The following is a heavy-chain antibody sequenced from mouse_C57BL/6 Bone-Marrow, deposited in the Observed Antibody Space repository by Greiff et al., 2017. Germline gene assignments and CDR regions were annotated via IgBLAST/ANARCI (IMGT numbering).Heavy chain of an antibody. V-gene: IGHV5-4*01. D-gene: IGHD1-1*01. CDR1: GFTFSSYA. CDR3: ARGIYYWYFDV. J-gene: IGHJ1*03. Sequence: EVHLVESGGGLVKPGGSLKLSCAASGFTFSSYAMSWVRQTPEKRLEWVATISDGGSYTYYPDNVKGRFPISRDNAKNNLYLQMSHLKSEDTAMYYCARGIYYWYFDVWGTGTTVTVSS. CDR2: ISDGGSYT.